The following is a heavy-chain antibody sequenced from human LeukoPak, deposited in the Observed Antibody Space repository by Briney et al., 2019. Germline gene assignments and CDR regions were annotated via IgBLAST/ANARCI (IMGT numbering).Heavy chain of an antibody. CDR1: GFTFSSYS. CDR2: ISSSSSTI. CDR3: ARGYSGVLDY. Sequence: GGSLRLSXAASGFTFSSYSMNWVCQAPGKGLEWVSYISSSSSTIYYADSVKGRFTISRDNAKNSLYLQMNSLRAEDTAVYYCARGYSGVLDYWGQGTLVTVSS. J-gene: IGHJ4*02. V-gene: IGHV3-48*01. D-gene: IGHD4-11*01.